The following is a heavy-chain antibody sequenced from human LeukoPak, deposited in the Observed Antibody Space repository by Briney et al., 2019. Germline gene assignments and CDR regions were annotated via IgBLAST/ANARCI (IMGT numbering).Heavy chain of an antibody. J-gene: IGHJ4*02. Sequence: SETLSLTCTVSGGAISSYYWSWIRQPAGKGLEWIGRIETSGNTNYNPSLKSRVIISVDTSKNQFSLELSSVTAADTAVYYCAREDRYCSGGSCYSWGQGTLVTVSS. D-gene: IGHD2-15*01. CDR2: IETSGNT. CDR3: AREDRYCSGGSCYS. V-gene: IGHV4-4*07. CDR1: GGAISSYY.